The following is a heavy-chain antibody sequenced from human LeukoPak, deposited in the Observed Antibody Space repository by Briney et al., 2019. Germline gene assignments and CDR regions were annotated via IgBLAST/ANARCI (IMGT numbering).Heavy chain of an antibody. V-gene: IGHV1-69*01. Sequence: SVKASCKASGGTLSSYAISWVRQAPGKGLEWTGGIIPIFGTANYAQKFQGRVTITADESTSTAYMELSSLRSEDTAVYYCARGNWGSPYYYYYYMDVWGKGTTVTISS. CDR3: ARGNWGSPYYYYYYMDV. CDR1: GGTLSSYA. D-gene: IGHD7-27*01. CDR2: IIPIFGTA. J-gene: IGHJ6*03.